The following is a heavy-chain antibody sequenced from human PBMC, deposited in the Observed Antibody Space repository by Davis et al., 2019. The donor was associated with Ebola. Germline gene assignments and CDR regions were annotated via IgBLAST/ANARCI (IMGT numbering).Heavy chain of an antibody. D-gene: IGHD1-26*01. J-gene: IGHJ4*02. CDR1: GFTFSSYA. Sequence: PGGSLRLSCAASGFTFSSYAMHWVRQAPGKGLEWVAVISYDGSNKYYADSVKGRFTISRDNSKNTLYLQMNSLRFEDTAVYFCASGLVGGQGGFDFWGQGDLVTVSS. V-gene: IGHV3-30-3*01. CDR3: ASGLVGGQGGFDF. CDR2: ISYDGSNK.